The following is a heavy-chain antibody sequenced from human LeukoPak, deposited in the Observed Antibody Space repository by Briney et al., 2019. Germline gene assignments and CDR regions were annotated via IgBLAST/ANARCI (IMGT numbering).Heavy chain of an antibody. Sequence: PGGSLRLSCAASGFTFSSYWMYWVRQAPGKGLEWVGRIKSKTDGGTTDYAAPVKGRFTISRDDSKNTLYLQMNSLKTEDTAVYYCTTDSSGYYYLGYWGQGTLVTVSS. CDR3: TTDSSGYYYLGY. J-gene: IGHJ4*02. CDR1: GFTFSSYW. CDR2: IKSKTDGGTT. V-gene: IGHV3-15*01. D-gene: IGHD3-22*01.